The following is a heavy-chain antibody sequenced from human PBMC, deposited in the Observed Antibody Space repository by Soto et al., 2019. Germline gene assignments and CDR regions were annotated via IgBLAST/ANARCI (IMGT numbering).Heavy chain of an antibody. J-gene: IGHJ3*02. CDR2: IVVGSGNT. Sequence: ASVKVSCKASGFTFTSSAMQWVRQARGQRLEWIGWIVVGSGNTNYAQKFQERVTITRDMSTSTAYMELSSLRSEDTAVYYCAAKRFLEWYPGAFDIWGQGTMVTVSS. V-gene: IGHV1-58*02. D-gene: IGHD3-3*01. CDR1: GFTFTSSA. CDR3: AAKRFLEWYPGAFDI.